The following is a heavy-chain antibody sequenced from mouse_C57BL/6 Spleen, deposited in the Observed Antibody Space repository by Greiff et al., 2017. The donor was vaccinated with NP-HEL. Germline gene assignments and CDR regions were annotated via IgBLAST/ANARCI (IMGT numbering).Heavy chain of an antibody. V-gene: IGHV1-15*01. CDR3: TRTATVVANGYFDV. CDR1: GYTFTDYE. Sequence: QVQLQQSGAELVRPGASVTLSCKASGYTFTDYEMHWVKQAPVHGLEWIGAIDPETGGTAYNQKFKGKAILTADKSSSTAYMELRSLTSEDSAVYYCTRTATVVANGYFDVWGTGTTVTVSS. D-gene: IGHD1-1*01. CDR2: IDPETGGT. J-gene: IGHJ1*03.